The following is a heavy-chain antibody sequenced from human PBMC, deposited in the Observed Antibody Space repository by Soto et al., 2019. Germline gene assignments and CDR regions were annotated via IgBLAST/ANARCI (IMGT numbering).Heavy chain of an antibody. J-gene: IGHJ6*02. CDR1: GYSFTSYW. Sequence: PGESLKISCKGSGYSFTSYWISWVRQMPGKGLEWMGRIDPSDSYTNYSPSFQGHVTISADKSISTAYLQWSSLKASDTAMYYCASTPLYYYDSSGPKEVPGAEIYYGMDVWGQGTTVTVSS. D-gene: IGHD3-22*01. CDR3: ASTPLYYYDSSGPKEVPGAEIYYGMDV. CDR2: IDPSDSYT. V-gene: IGHV5-10-1*01.